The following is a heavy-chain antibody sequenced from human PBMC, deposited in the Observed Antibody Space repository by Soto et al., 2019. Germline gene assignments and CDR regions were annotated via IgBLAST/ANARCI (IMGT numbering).Heavy chain of an antibody. J-gene: IGHJ4*02. CDR3: ARPLYSGSYQSSH. Sequence: GGSLILCCAASGFTFSSYSVNGVRQAPGKGLEWVSSISSSSSYIYYADSVKGRFTISRDNAKNSLYLQMNSLRAEDTAVYYCARPLYSGSYQSSHWGQGTLVTVSS. D-gene: IGHD1-26*01. CDR1: GFTFSSYS. CDR2: ISSSSSYI. V-gene: IGHV3-21*01.